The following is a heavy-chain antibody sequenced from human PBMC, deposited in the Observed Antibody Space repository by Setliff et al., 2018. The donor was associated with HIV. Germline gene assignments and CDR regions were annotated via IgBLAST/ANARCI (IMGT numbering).Heavy chain of an antibody. CDR3: AITSRGYSLQRGGAFDI. Sequence: KVSCKGSGDTFTTYVVSWVRQAPGQGLEWMGGRSPIFSTTNYAQKFQGRVTITTDESTSRAYMELSSLRSEDTAVYYCAITSRGYSLQRGGAFDIWGQGTLVTVSS. J-gene: IGHJ3*02. CDR1: GDTFTTYV. CDR2: RSPIFSTT. D-gene: IGHD3-22*01. V-gene: IGHV1-69*05.